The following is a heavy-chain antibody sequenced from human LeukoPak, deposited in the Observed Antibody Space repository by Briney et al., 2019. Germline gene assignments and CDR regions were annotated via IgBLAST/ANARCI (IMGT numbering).Heavy chain of an antibody. J-gene: IGHJ4*02. CDR2: ISESGTT. CDR1: GGSISSYY. Sequence: PSETLSLTCTVSGGSISSYYWSWIRQPPGKGLEWIASISESGTTYYNPSLKSRVTISVDTSKNQFSLKLSSVTAADTAVYYCARVTIVDTVYFDYWGQGTLVTVSS. V-gene: IGHV4-59*04. CDR3: ARVTIVDTVYFDY. D-gene: IGHD4/OR15-4a*01.